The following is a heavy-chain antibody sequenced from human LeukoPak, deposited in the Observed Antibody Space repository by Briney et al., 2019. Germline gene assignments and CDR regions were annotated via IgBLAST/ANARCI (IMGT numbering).Heavy chain of an antibody. CDR1: GFTFSSYG. D-gene: IGHD3-22*01. CDR2: ISYDGSNK. V-gene: IGHV3-30*18. CDR3: AKGITGIVVVSHVDGAFDI. J-gene: IGHJ3*02. Sequence: PGRSLRLSCAASGFTFSSYGMHWVRQAPGKGLEWVAVISYDGSNKYYADSVKGRFTISRDNSKNTLYLQMNSLRAEDTAVYYCAKGITGIVVVSHVDGAFDIWGQGTMVTVSS.